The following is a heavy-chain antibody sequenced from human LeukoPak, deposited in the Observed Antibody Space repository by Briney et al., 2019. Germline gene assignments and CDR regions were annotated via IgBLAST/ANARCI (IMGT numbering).Heavy chain of an antibody. D-gene: IGHD1-14*01. CDR2: LYSDGYT. CDR1: GFTVITND. V-gene: IGHV3-53*01. J-gene: IGHJ4*02. CDR3: ARGVEPLAANTLAY. Sequence: GGSLRLSCAASGFTVITNDMTWVRQAPGKGLEWVSVLYSDGYTKYADSVQGRFTISRDNSKNTLYLEMNSLSPYDTAVYYCARGVEPLAANTLAYWGQGTLVSVSS.